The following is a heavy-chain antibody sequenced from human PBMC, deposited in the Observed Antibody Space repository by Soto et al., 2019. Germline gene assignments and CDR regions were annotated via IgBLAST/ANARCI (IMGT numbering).Heavy chain of an antibody. Sequence: EMQLLESGGGLVQPGGSLILSCVASGFPFSSYAMSWVRQTPGQGLEWVSGVSGSGVLTYNGDTVKGRFTISRDNSHKTLSLEVNRLIVEETAVSFCAKGGYSSVFDIWGQGTMVTVSA. J-gene: IGHJ3*02. D-gene: IGHD6-13*01. CDR1: GFPFSSYA. CDR2: VSGSGVLT. CDR3: AKGGYSSVFDI. V-gene: IGHV3-23*01.